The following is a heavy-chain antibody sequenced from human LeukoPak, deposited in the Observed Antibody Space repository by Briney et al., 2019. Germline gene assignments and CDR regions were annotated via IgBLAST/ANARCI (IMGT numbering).Heavy chain of an antibody. Sequence: ASVKVSCKASGYTFSTYGITWVRQAPGQGLEWMGWISVYNGNTNYAQKLQGRVTMTTDTSTSTAYMELRSLKSDDTAVYYCARAVLRYFEPGDYWGQGTLVTVSS. V-gene: IGHV1-18*01. CDR3: ARAVLRYFEPGDY. D-gene: IGHD3-9*01. CDR2: ISVYNGNT. J-gene: IGHJ4*02. CDR1: GYTFSTYG.